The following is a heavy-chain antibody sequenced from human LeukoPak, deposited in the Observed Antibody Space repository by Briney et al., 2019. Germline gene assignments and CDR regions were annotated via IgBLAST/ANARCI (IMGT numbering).Heavy chain of an antibody. CDR2: INPNTGRT. Sequence: GASVKVSCKASGYTFSGYYMHWVRQAPGQGLEWMGWINPNTGRTNYAQNFQGRVTMTSDTSISTAYMELNSLRSEDTAVYYRARVPCSGGSCSALPFDYWGQGTLVTVSS. V-gene: IGHV1-2*02. CDR3: ARVPCSGGSCSALPFDY. J-gene: IGHJ4*02. D-gene: IGHD2-15*01. CDR1: GYTFSGYY.